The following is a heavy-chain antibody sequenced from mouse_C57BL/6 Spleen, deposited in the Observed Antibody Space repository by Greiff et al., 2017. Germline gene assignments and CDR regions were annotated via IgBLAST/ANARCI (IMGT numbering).Heavy chain of an antibody. Sequence: EVQLQQSGPELVKPGASVKISCKASGYTFTDYYMNWVKQSHGKSLEWIGDINPNNGGTSYNQKFKGKATLTVDKSSSTAYMELRSLTSEDSAVYYYARDDYDGDYCSMDYWGQGTSVTVSS. CDR3: ARDDYDGDYCSMDY. V-gene: IGHV1-26*01. CDR1: GYTFTDYY. D-gene: IGHD2-4*01. CDR2: INPNNGGT. J-gene: IGHJ4*01.